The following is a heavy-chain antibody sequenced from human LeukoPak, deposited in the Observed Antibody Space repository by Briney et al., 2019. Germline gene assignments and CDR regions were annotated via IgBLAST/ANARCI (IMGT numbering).Heavy chain of an antibody. CDR3: ARGGGRDAFDI. J-gene: IGHJ3*02. Sequence: GGSLRLSCAASGFTFSSYEMNWVRQAPGKGLEWVSYISSSGSTIYYADSVKGRFTISRDNAKNSLYLQMNSLRAEDTAVYYCARGGGRDAFDIWGQGTMVTVSS. CDR2: ISSSGSTI. CDR1: GFTFSSYE. D-gene: IGHD3-10*01. V-gene: IGHV3-48*03.